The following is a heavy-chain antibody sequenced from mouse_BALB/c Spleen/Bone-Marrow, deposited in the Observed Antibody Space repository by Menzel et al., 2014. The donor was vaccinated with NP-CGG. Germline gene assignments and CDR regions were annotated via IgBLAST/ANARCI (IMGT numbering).Heavy chain of an antibody. Sequence: QVQLQQPGAELVRPGASVKLSCKASGYTFTSYWINWVKQRPGQGLEWIGNIYPSDSYTNYNQKFKDKATLTVDKSSSTAYMQLSSPTSEDSAVYSCTRAGNYGNYYAMDYWGQGTSVTVSS. CDR1: GYTFTSYW. CDR3: TRAGNYGNYYAMDY. V-gene: IGHV1-69*02. CDR2: IYPSDSYT. J-gene: IGHJ4*01. D-gene: IGHD2-1*01.